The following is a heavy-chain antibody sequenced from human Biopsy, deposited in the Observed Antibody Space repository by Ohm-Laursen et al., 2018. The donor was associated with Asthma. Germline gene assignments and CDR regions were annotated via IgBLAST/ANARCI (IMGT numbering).Heavy chain of an antibody. J-gene: IGHJ4*02. CDR3: VRAVKNEQWMAPFDY. CDR2: VYWTGST. V-gene: IGHV4-59*01. D-gene: IGHD6-19*01. CDR1: GGSISSFY. Sequence: GTLSLTCSVYGGSISSFYWSWIRQSPEKGLEWMGYVYWTGSTNYNPSLKSRITMSVDKSKNRMFLELTSVTAADTTIYYCVRAVKNEQWMAPFDYWGQGKTVTVSS.